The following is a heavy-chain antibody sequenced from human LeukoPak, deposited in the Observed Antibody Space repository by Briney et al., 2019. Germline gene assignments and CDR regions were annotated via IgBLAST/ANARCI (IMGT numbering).Heavy chain of an antibody. CDR2: ISHDGIDK. Sequence: GGSLRLSCAASGLSFSSNGMHWVRQAPGKGLEWVAVISHDGIDKYYGDSVKGRFTISRDNSKNTLYLQMNSLRPEDTAVYYCAKVAGWDLLKDAFDIWGQGTMVIVSS. D-gene: IGHD6-19*01. V-gene: IGHV3-30*18. J-gene: IGHJ3*02. CDR3: AKVAGWDLLKDAFDI. CDR1: GLSFSSNG.